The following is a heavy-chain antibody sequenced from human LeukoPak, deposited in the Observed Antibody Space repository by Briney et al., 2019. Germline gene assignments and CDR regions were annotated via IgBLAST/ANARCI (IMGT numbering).Heavy chain of an antibody. CDR1: GFTFSSYA. Sequence: GGSLRLSCAASGFTFSSYAMHWVRQAPGKGLEWVAVISYDGSNKYHADSVKGRFAISRDNSKNTLYLQMNSLRAEDTAVYYCARDTYCSGGSCYSLAVDYWGQGTLVTVSS. CDR2: ISYDGSNK. V-gene: IGHV3-30*09. J-gene: IGHJ4*02. D-gene: IGHD2-15*01. CDR3: ARDTYCSGGSCYSLAVDY.